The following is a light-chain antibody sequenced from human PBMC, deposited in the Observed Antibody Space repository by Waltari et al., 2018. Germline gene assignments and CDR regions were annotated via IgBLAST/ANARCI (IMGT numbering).Light chain of an antibody. CDR2: WAS. V-gene: IGKV4-1*01. CDR1: QSVLYSSNNKNY. J-gene: IGKJ1*01. CDR3: QQYHTTLWT. Sequence: DIVMTQSPDSLAVSLGERATINCKSSQSVLYSSNNKNYLAWYQQKPGQTPKLLIYWASTQESGVPDRFSGSGSGTDFTLTISSLQAEDVAVYYCQQYHTTLWTFGQGTKVEIK.